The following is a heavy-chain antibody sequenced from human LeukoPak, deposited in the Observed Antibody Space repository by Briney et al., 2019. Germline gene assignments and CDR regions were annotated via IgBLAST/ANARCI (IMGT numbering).Heavy chain of an antibody. D-gene: IGHD1-26*01. J-gene: IGHJ4*02. CDR3: APDGWELLQGQSPGGY. CDR1: GFTVSSNS. V-gene: IGHV3-53*01. CDR2: IYSDNT. Sequence: GGSLRLSCTVFGFTVSSNSMSWVRQAPGKGLEWVSFIYSDNTHYSDSVKGRFTISRDNSKNTLYLQMNSLRAEDTAVYYCAPDGWELLQGQSPGGYWGQGTLVTVSS.